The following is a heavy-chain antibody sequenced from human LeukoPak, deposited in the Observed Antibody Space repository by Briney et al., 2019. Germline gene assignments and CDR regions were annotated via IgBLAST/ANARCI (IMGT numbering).Heavy chain of an antibody. V-gene: IGHV3-33*01. Sequence: PGRSLRLSXAASGFTFSSYGMHWVRQAPGKGLEWVAVIWYDGSNKYYADSVKGRFTISRDNSKNTLFLQMNSLSAEDTAVYYCATSYSRYCTSTTCYGRFDYWGQGTLVTVSS. D-gene: IGHD2-2*01. CDR1: GFTFSSYG. CDR2: IWYDGSNK. J-gene: IGHJ4*02. CDR3: ATSYSRYCTSTTCYGRFDY.